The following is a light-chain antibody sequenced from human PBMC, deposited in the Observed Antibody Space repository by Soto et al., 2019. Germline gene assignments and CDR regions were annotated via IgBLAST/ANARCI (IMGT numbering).Light chain of an antibody. CDR3: SSYSGGTTLDV. V-gene: IGLV2-14*03. J-gene: IGLJ1*01. CDR1: SSDVGAYNY. Sequence: QSALTQPASVSGSPGQSITISCTGTSSDVGAYNYVSWYQQHPGKAPKVMIYDVSYRPSGVSNRFSGSKSGNTASLTISGLQAEDEADYYCSSYSGGTTLDVFGTGTKVTVL. CDR2: DVS.